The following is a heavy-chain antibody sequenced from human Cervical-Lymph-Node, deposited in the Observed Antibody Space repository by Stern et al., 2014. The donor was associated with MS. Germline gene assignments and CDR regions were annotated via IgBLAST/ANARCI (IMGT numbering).Heavy chain of an antibody. D-gene: IGHD6-19*01. CDR3: ARDPHIAVAGTGGGFDP. CDR2: ISGYNDDT. CDR1: GYTFTKYG. V-gene: IGHV1-18*01. J-gene: IGHJ5*02. Sequence: QVQLVESGAEVKKPGASVKVACKASGYTFTKYGISWVRQAPGQGFEWMGWISGYNDDTNYVEKFQGRITMTTDTSTSTAYMELRSLRSDDTAVYYCARDPHIAVAGTGGGFDPWGQGTLVTVSS.